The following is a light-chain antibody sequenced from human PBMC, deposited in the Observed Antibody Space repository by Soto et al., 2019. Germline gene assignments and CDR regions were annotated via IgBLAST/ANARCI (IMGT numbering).Light chain of an antibody. Sequence: DIQMTQSPSTLPASVGDRVTITCRASQSISTWLAWYQQKPGKAPNLLIYKASYLASGVPSRFSGSGSGTEFTLTISSLQPDDFATYYCQQYNTYSTFGQGTRLEIK. J-gene: IGKJ5*01. CDR2: KAS. CDR3: QQYNTYST. CDR1: QSISTW. V-gene: IGKV1-5*03.